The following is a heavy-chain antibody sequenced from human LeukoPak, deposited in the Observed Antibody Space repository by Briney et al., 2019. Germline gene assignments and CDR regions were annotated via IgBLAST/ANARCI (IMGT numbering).Heavy chain of an antibody. Sequence: GGSLRLSCAASEFTVTSNYMSWVRQAPGKGLQWVSVIYPGGAIYYADSVKGRFIISRDNSKNTLSLQMNSLTADDTAVYYCAMKAVPRPRLHDAFDFWGQGTVVSVSS. CDR3: AMKAVPRPRLHDAFDF. CDR2: IYPGGAI. CDR1: EFTVTSNY. V-gene: IGHV3-53*01. D-gene: IGHD5-24*01. J-gene: IGHJ3*01.